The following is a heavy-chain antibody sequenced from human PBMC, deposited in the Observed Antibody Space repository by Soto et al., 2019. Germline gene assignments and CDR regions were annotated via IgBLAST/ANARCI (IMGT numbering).Heavy chain of an antibody. CDR1: GESFSGYY. CDR2: VDHRGST. J-gene: IGHJ6*02. CDR3: ARYEYGNSLYGVDV. D-gene: IGHD1-7*01. Sequence: ETLSLTCVVSGESFSGYYWSWIRQTPGMGLEWIGEVDHRGSTTYNPSLKNRASISIDSSKNLFSLELTSVTAADTALYFCARYEYGNSLYGVDVWGQGTRVTVSS. V-gene: IGHV4-34*01.